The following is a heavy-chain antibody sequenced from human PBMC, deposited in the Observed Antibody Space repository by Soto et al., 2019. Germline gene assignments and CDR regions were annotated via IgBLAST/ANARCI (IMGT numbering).Heavy chain of an antibody. V-gene: IGHV1-2*04. CDR1: GYTFIDYY. D-gene: IGHD2-21*02. Sequence: QVQLLQSGAEVKKPGASVKVSCKASGYTFIDYYMHWVRQAPGQGPEWMGCINPKGGGTKYAQKFQDWVTMTWDTSISTAYMELNRLRSDDTAVYYCARESVALTKDFDYWGQGTLVTVSP. J-gene: IGHJ4*02. CDR2: INPKGGGT. CDR3: ARESVALTKDFDY.